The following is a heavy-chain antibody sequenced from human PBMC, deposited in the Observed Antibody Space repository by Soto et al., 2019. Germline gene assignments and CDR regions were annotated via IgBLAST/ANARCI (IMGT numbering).Heavy chain of an antibody. D-gene: IGHD6-13*01. CDR2: IYYTGST. J-gene: IGHJ4*02. V-gene: IGHV4-39*01. Sequence: QLQLQESGPGLVKPAETLSLTCTVSGGSISSSDYWWGWIRQPPGKGLEWIGRIYYTGSTYYYPSLKSRVIISVDTSKNQFSLRLTSVTAADTAVYYCARQIGRGSWSLDHWGQGTLVTVSS. CDR1: GGSISSSDYW. CDR3: ARQIGRGSWSLDH.